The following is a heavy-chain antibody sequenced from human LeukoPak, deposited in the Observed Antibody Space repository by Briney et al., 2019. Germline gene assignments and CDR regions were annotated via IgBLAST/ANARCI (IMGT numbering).Heavy chain of an antibody. V-gene: IGHV1-69*13. Sequence: ASVKVSCKASGGTFSSYAISWVRQAPGQGLEWMGGIIPIFGTANYAQKFQGRVTITADESTSTAYMELNSLRSEDTAVYYCARDSGSYYHYWGQGTLVTVSS. J-gene: IGHJ4*02. D-gene: IGHD1-26*01. CDR2: IIPIFGTA. CDR1: GGTFSSYA. CDR3: ARDSGSYYHY.